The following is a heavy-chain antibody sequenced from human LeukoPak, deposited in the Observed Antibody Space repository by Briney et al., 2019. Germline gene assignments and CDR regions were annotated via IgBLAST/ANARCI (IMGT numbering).Heavy chain of an antibody. CDR3: ARASPGGFGELDY. CDR1: GFTFSSYG. J-gene: IGHJ4*02. CDR2: ISGSGGST. D-gene: IGHD3-10*01. Sequence: GGSLRLSCAASGFTFSSYGMSWVRQAPGKGLEWVSAISGSGGSTYYADSVKGRFTISRDNSKNTLYLQMNSLRAEDTALYHCARASPGGFGELDYWGQGTLVTVSS. V-gene: IGHV3-23*01.